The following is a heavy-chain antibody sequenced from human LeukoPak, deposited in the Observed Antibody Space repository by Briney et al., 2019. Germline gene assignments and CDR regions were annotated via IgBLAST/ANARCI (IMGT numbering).Heavy chain of an antibody. J-gene: IGHJ4*02. Sequence: SETLSLTCTVSGGSISSGSYYWSWIRQPAGKGLEWIGRIYTSGSTNYNPSLKSRVTISVDTSKNQFSLKLSSVTAADTAVYYCARCLYGDYGDYWGQGTLVTVSS. D-gene: IGHD4-17*01. CDR3: ARCLYGDYGDY. CDR1: GGSISSGSYY. CDR2: IYTSGST. V-gene: IGHV4-61*02.